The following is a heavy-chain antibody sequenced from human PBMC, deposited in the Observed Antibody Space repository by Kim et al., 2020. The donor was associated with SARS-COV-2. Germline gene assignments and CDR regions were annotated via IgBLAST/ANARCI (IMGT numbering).Heavy chain of an antibody. CDR3: ARGRTTVTHNWFDP. D-gene: IGHD4-17*01. Sequence: TPSLKSRVTMSVDTSKNQFSLKLSSVTAADTAVYYCARGRTTVTHNWFDPWGQGTLVTVSS. J-gene: IGHJ5*02. V-gene: IGHV4-34*01.